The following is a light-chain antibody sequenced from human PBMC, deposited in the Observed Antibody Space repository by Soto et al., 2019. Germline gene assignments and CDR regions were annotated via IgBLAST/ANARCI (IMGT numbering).Light chain of an antibody. CDR3: QQYNNWPET. CDR2: GAS. Sequence: IVLTQSPATLSVSPGERASVSCRASQSVSSNLAWYQQKPGQAPRLLIYGASTRATDVPARFSGSGSGTEFTLTISSLQSEDFAVYYCQQYNNWPETFGQGTKVDIK. V-gene: IGKV3-15*01. CDR1: QSVSSN. J-gene: IGKJ1*01.